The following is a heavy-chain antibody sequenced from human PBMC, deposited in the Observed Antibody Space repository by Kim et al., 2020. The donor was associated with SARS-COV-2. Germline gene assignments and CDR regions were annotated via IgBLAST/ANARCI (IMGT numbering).Heavy chain of an antibody. CDR1: GGSISSSNW. CDR2: IYHSGST. D-gene: IGHD3-9*01. V-gene: IGHV4-4*02. CDR3: ARAGVVRYYDILTGSLKNYYDYGMDV. Sequence: SETLSLTCAVSGGSISSSNWWSWVRQPPGKGLEWIGEIYHSGSTNYNPSLKSRVTISVDKSKNQFSLKLSSVTAADTAVYYCARAGVVRYYDILTGSLKNYYDYGMDVWGQGTTVTVSS. J-gene: IGHJ6*02.